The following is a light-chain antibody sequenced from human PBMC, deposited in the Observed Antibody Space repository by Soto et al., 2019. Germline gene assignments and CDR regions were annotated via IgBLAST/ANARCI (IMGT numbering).Light chain of an antibody. CDR1: SSNIGTNT. J-gene: IGLJ2*01. CDR2: SDN. V-gene: IGLV1-44*01. CDR3: AAWDVSLVV. Sequence: QPVLTQPPSASGTPGQRVTIACSGSSSNIGTNTVIWYQQLPGAAPKLLIHSDNQRPPGVPDRFSGSKSGTSASLAISGLQSEDEADYYCAAWDVSLVVFGGGTKLTVL.